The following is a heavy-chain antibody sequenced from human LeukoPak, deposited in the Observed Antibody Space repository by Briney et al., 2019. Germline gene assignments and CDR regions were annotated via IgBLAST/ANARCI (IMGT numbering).Heavy chain of an antibody. CDR2: IYYSGST. V-gene: IGHV4-39*02. CDR3: AREAPSYDYVWGTHSWYMDV. D-gene: IGHD3-16*01. Sequence: SETLSLTCTVSGASISSSSYYWGWIRQPPGKGLEWIGNIYYSGSTYYNPSLKSRVTISVDTSKNQFSLKLSSVTAADTAVYYCAREAPSYDYVWGTHSWYMDVWGKGTTVTVSS. CDR1: GASISSSSYY. J-gene: IGHJ6*03.